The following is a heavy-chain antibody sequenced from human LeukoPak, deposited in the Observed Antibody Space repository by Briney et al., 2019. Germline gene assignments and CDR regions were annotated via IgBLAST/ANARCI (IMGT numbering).Heavy chain of an antibody. Sequence: SETLSFTCAVYGGSFSGYYWSWIRQPPGKGLEWIGEINHSGSTNYNPSLKSRVTISVDTSKNQFSLKLSSVTAADTAVYYCASIDSLWFGELYSLSYWGQGTLVTVSS. J-gene: IGHJ4*02. CDR3: ASIDSLWFGELYSLSY. V-gene: IGHV4-34*01. CDR1: GGSFSGYY. CDR2: INHSGST. D-gene: IGHD3-10*01.